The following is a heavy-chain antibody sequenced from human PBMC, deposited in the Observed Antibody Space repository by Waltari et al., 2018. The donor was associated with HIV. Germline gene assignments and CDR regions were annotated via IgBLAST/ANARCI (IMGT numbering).Heavy chain of an antibody. CDR2: MSSSGSTI. Sequence: EVQLVESGGGLVQPGGSLRLSCAASGFTFSSYEMNWVRQAPGKGLEWVSDMSSSGSTIYYADSVKGRFTISRDNAKNSLYLQMNSLRAEDTAVYYCARAADSSGYYGYWGQGTLVTVSS. V-gene: IGHV3-48*03. J-gene: IGHJ4*02. D-gene: IGHD3-22*01. CDR1: GFTFSSYE. CDR3: ARAADSSGYYGY.